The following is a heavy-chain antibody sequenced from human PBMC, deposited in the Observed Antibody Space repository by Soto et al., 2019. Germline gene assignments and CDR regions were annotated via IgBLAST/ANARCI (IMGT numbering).Heavy chain of an antibody. CDR2: ISYDGSNK. V-gene: IGHV3-30-3*01. J-gene: IGHJ5*02. CDR1: GFTFSSYA. Sequence: GGSLRLSCAASGFTFSSYAMHWVRQAPGKGLEWVAVISYDGSNKYYADSVKGRFTISRDNSKNTLYLQMNSLRAEDTAVYYCARDRITGTTWNWFDPWGQGTLVTVSS. D-gene: IGHD1-7*01. CDR3: ARDRITGTTWNWFDP.